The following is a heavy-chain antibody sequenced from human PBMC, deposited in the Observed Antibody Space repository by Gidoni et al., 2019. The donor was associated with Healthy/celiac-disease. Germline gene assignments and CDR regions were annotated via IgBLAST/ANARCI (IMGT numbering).Heavy chain of an antibody. CDR3: ARGEDSSGWYGNYYYYYGMDV. CDR1: GFNSSSYS. Sequence: EVQLVESGGGLVKPGGSLRLSCAASGFNSSSYSMNWVRQAPGKGLEWVSSISSSSSYIYYADSVKGRFTISRDNAKNSLYLQMNSLRAEDTAVYYCARGEDSSGWYGNYYYYYGMDVWGQGTTVTVSS. J-gene: IGHJ6*02. V-gene: IGHV3-21*01. CDR2: ISSSSSYI. D-gene: IGHD6-19*01.